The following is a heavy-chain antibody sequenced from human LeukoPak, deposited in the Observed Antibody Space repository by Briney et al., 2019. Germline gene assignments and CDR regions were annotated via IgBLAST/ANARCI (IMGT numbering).Heavy chain of an antibody. Sequence: ASVKVSCKASGYTFTDYAMHWVRQAPGERLEWMGWINTGRGNTKYSQKFQGRVTITMDTSASTAYMELSSLRSEDTAVYYCARDHVVGLAPFDPWGQGTLVTVSS. J-gene: IGHJ5*02. CDR1: GYTFTDYA. CDR3: ARDHVVGLAPFDP. V-gene: IGHV1-3*04. CDR2: INTGRGNT. D-gene: IGHD2-15*01.